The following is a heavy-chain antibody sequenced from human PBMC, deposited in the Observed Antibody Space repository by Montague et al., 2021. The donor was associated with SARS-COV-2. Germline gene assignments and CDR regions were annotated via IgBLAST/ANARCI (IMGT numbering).Heavy chain of an antibody. CDR3: AREGLATVTLDAFDI. J-gene: IGHJ3*02. Sequence: SLRPSCAASGFTFSSYAMHWVRQAPGKGLEWVAVISYDGSNKYYXDSVKGRFTISRDNFKNTLYLQMNSLRAEDTAVYYCAREGLATVTLDAFDIWGQGTMVTVSS. V-gene: IGHV3-30-3*01. D-gene: IGHD4-17*01. CDR2: ISYDGSNK. CDR1: GFTFSSYA.